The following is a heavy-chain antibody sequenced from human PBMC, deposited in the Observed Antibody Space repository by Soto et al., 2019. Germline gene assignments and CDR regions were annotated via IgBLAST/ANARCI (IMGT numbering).Heavy chain of an antibody. V-gene: IGHV2-5*02. Sequence: QITLKESGPTLVKPTQTLTLTCTFSGFSLSTSGVGLGWIRQPPGKALEWLAAIFWDDDKRYSPSLKSRLTPXKGTSRNQVVFTMTNMYPVDTAAYYCAHRPYYGDYGGTFTYWGQGALVTVSS. CDR2: IFWDDDK. D-gene: IGHD4-17*01. CDR3: AHRPYYGDYGGTFTY. CDR1: GFSLSTSGVG. J-gene: IGHJ4*02.